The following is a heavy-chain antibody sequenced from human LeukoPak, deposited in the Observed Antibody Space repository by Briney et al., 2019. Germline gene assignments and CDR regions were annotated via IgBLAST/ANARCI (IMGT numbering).Heavy chain of an antibody. Sequence: SVKVSCKASGGTFSSYAISWVRQAPGQGLEWMGRIIPIFGTANYAQKFQGRVTITADKSTRTAYMERSSLRSEDAAVYYCGGTSVVPAANYYYYYYMDVWGKGTTVTVSS. CDR3: GGTSVVPAANYYYYYYMDV. CDR2: IIPIFGTA. CDR1: GGTFSSYA. D-gene: IGHD2-2*01. V-gene: IGHV1-69*06. J-gene: IGHJ6*03.